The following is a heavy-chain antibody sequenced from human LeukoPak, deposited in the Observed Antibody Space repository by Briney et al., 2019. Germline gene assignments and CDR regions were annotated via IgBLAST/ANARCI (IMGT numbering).Heavy chain of an antibody. CDR1: GFTFSSYW. CDR3: ARDNDFWSGYHDY. J-gene: IGHJ4*02. CDR2: IKQDGSEK. Sequence: GGSLRLSCAASGFTFSSYWMSWVRQAPGKGLEWVANIKQDGSEKYYVDSVKGRFTISRDNAKNSLYLQMNSLRAEDTAVYYCARDNDFWSGYHDYWGQGTLVTVSS. V-gene: IGHV3-7*01. D-gene: IGHD3-3*01.